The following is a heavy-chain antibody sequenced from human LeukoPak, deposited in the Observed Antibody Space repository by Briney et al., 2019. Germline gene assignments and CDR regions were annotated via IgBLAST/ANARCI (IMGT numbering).Heavy chain of an antibody. CDR2: ISGSGGST. CDR3: AKVPYNWNPGGFDY. Sequence: PGGSLRLSCAASGFTVSSNYMSWVRQAPGKGLEWVSAISGSGGSTYYADSVKGRFTISRDNSKNTLYLQMNSLRAEDTAVYYCAKVPYNWNPGGFDYWGQGTLVTVSS. V-gene: IGHV3-23*01. CDR1: GFTVSSNY. J-gene: IGHJ4*02. D-gene: IGHD1-1*01.